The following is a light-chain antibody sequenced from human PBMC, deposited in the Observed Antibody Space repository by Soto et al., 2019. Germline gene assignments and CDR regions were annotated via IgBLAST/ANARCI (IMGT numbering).Light chain of an antibody. CDR2: DAS. CDR3: QQRSKWSLT. Sequence: EVVLTQSPATLSLSPGERATLSCRASQTVRSYLAWYQQRPGQAPRLLIYDASARATGIPARFSGSGSGTDFTLTISSLEPEDFAVYYCQQRSKWSLTFGGGTKVEIK. V-gene: IGKV3-11*01. CDR1: QTVRSY. J-gene: IGKJ4*01.